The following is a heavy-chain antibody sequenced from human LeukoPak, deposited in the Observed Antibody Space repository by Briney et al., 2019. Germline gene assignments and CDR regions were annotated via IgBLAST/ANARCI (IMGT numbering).Heavy chain of an antibody. J-gene: IGHJ4*02. Sequence: ASVRVSCKASGYSFINYGITWMRLAPGQGLEWMGWINPNSGDTKYAQKFQGRVTMTRDTSISTAYMELSRLRSDDTAVYYCATQRGSYLWGTDFDYWGQGTLVTVSS. CDR3: ATQRGSYLWGTDFDY. CDR2: INPNSGDT. D-gene: IGHD3-16*01. V-gene: IGHV1-2*02. CDR1: GYSFINYG.